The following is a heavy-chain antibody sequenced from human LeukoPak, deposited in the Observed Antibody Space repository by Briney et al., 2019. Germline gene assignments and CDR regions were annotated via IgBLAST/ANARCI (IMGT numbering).Heavy chain of an antibody. CDR1: GGSISGYY. J-gene: IGHJ2*01. V-gene: IGHV4-59*01. CDR3: AAMARATLRWSFDL. CDR2: IYYSGSS. D-gene: IGHD5-18*01. Sequence: SETLSLTCNVSGGSISGYYWSWIRQPPGRGLEWIGYIYYSGSSNDNPSLKSRVTMSVDMSKRQISLKLSSVTAADTAVYYCAAMARATLRWSFDLWGRGTPVIVSS.